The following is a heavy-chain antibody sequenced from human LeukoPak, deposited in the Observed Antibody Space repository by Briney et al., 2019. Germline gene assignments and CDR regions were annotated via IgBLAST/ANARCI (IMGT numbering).Heavy chain of an antibody. CDR2: IYYSGST. V-gene: IGHV4-59*01. D-gene: IGHD3-9*01. Sequence: SETLFLTCTVSGGSISSYYWSWIRQPPGKGLEWIGYIYYSGSTNYNPSLKSRVTISVDTSKNQFSLKLSSVTAADTAVYYCATHILTGYYDASDIWGQGTMVTVSS. CDR1: GGSISSYY. CDR3: ATHILTGYYDASDI. J-gene: IGHJ3*02.